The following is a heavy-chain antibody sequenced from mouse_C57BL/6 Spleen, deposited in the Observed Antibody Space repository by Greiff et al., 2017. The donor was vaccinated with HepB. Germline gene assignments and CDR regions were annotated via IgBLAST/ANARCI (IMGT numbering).Heavy chain of an antibody. V-gene: IGHV1-52*01. J-gene: IGHJ1*03. CDR1: GYTFTSYW. CDR3: ARDSHYYYGSSYWYFDV. Sequence: QVQLKQPGAELVRPGSSVKLSCKASGYTFTSYWMHWVKQRPIQGLEWIGNIDPSDSETHYNQKFKDKATLTVDKSSSTAYMQLSSLTSEDSAVYYCARDSHYYYGSSYWYFDVWGTGTTVTVSS. D-gene: IGHD1-1*01. CDR2: IDPSDSET.